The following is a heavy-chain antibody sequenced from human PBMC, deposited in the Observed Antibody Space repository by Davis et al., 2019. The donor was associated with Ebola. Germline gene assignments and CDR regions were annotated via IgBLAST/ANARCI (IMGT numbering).Heavy chain of an antibody. V-gene: IGHV4-59*12. J-gene: IGHJ4*02. CDR3: ARGLGAWAIPGF. Sequence: MPSGTLSLTCNVSGGSISSYYWSWIRQPPGKGLEWIGYIYYSGSTNYNPSLKSRVSISVDTSKNQFSLKLSSVTAADTAVYYCARGLGAWAIPGFWGQGTLVTVSS. D-gene: IGHD2-2*01. CDR1: GGSISSYY. CDR2: IYYSGST.